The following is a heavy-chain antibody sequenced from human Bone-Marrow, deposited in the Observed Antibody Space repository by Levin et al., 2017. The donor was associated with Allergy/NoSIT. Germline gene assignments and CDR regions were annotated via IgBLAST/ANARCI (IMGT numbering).Heavy chain of an antibody. CDR2: ISWNSGSI. CDR1: GFTFDDYV. Sequence: GGSLRLSCAASGFTFDDYVMHWVRQAPGKGLEWVSGISWNSGSIGYADSVKGRFTISRDNAKNSLYLQMNSLRAEDTALYYCAKGDYVWGSYRNAVRGMDGWGQGTTVTVSS. CDR3: AKGDYVWGSYRNAVRGMDG. J-gene: IGHJ6*02. D-gene: IGHD3-16*02. V-gene: IGHV3-9*01.